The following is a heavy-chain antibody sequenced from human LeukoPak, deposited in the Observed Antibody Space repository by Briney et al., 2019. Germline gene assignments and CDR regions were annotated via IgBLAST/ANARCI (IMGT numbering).Heavy chain of an antibody. Sequence: GESLKISCQVAGSCFTSYWIAWVRPMPGEGLEWMGIIYPGDSNTRYSPSFQGLVTFSVDTTINTAYLQWISLKASDPAIYYCARHPIAGGGAYNWFDPWGQGTLVTVSS. V-gene: IGHV5-51*01. CDR2: IYPGDSNT. CDR3: ARHPIAGGGAYNWFDP. J-gene: IGHJ5*02. D-gene: IGHD6-13*01. CDR1: GSCFTSYW.